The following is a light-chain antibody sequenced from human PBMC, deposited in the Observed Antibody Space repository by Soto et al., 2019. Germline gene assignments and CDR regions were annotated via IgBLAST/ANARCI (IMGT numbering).Light chain of an antibody. CDR3: QHYKSYSEA. V-gene: IGKV1-5*03. J-gene: IGKJ1*01. Sequence: DIQMTQSPSTLSGSVGDRVTITCRASQTISSWLAWYQQKPGKAPKLLIYKASTLKSGVPSRFSGSGSGTEFTLTISSRQPDGFATYLCQHYKSYSEAFGQGTKVELK. CDR2: KAS. CDR1: QTISSW.